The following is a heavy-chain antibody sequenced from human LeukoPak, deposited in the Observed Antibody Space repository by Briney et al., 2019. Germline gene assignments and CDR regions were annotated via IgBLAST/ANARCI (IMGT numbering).Heavy chain of an antibody. D-gene: IGHD2-15*01. J-gene: IGHJ5*02. CDR2: ISSSGSAI. Sequence: PGGSLRLPCAASGFTFSSYEMNWVRQAPGKGLDWVSYISSSGSAIYYADSVKGRFTISRDNAKNSLYLQMNSLRAEDTAVYYCARARRDCSGGSCYPDSNWFDLWGQGTLVTVSS. CDR3: ARARRDCSGGSCYPDSNWFDL. V-gene: IGHV3-48*03. CDR1: GFTFSSYE.